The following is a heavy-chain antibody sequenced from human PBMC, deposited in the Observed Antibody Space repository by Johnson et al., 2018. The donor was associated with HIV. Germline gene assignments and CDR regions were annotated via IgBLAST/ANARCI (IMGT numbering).Heavy chain of an antibody. CDR2: ISSSGWTM. CDR3: AKARSGGPGAFDI. D-gene: IGHD6-19*01. CDR1: GFTFSDYY. V-gene: IGHV3-11*04. Sequence: QVQLVESGGGLVKPGGSLRPSCAASGFTFSDYYMRWIRQAPGTGLAWVSCISSSGWTMYYAVFVKGRFTISRDNSKNTLYLQMNSLRAEDTAVYCCAKARSGGPGAFDIWGPGTMVTVSS. J-gene: IGHJ3*02.